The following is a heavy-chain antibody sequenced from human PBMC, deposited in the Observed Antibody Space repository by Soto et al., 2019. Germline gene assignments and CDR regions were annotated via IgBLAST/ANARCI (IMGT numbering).Heavy chain of an antibody. CDR2: IYDGDSA. V-gene: IGHV4-59*01. CDR1: GGSMNSYY. Sequence: SETLSLTCTVSGGSMNSYYWSWIRQPPGKGLEWLGYIYDGDSANYNPSLKSRVIISVDMSKNQFYLRLTSVTAADTAVYYCARNREDGSGYSVRFDYWGLGTLVTVSS. D-gene: IGHD3-22*01. CDR3: ARNREDGSGYSVRFDY. J-gene: IGHJ4*02.